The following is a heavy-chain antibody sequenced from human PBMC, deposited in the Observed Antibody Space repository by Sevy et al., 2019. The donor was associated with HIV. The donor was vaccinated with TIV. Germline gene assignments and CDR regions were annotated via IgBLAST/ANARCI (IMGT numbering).Heavy chain of an antibody. CDR3: ARDAGYSTDWYPSDY. CDR2: ISYDGGRH. D-gene: IGHD6-19*01. V-gene: IGHV3-30-3*01. Sequence: GGSLRLSCAASEFMFSTYAMHWVRQAPGKGLEWVAVISYDGGRHYYADSVKSRFTISRDNSKNTLFLQMNSLRLEDTAFYYCARDAGYSTDWYPSDYWGQGTQVTVSS. CDR1: EFMFSTYA. J-gene: IGHJ4*02.